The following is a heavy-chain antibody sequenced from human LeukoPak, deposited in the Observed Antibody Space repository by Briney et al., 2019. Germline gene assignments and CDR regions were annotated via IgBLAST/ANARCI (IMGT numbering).Heavy chain of an antibody. J-gene: IGHJ4*02. CDR3: ARGFPIAAAGPFDY. CDR1: GGSVSSFY. Sequence: SETLSLTCTVSGGSVSSFYWSWIRQPPGKGLEWIGYISYSGSTNYNPSLKSRVTISVDTSRIQFSLKLNSVTAVDTAVYYCARGFPIAAAGPFDYWGQGTLVTVSS. D-gene: IGHD6-13*01. CDR2: ISYSGST. V-gene: IGHV4-59*08.